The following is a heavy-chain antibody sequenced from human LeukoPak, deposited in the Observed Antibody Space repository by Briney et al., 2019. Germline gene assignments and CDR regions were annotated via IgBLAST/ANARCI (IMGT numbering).Heavy chain of an antibody. Sequence: PGGSLRLSCAASGFTVSSNYMSWVRQAPGKGLEWVSVIYSGGSTYYADSVKGRFTISRHNSKNTLYLQMNGLRAEDTAVYYCARDRGLNYYGSGSYYNKYGMDVWGQGTTVTVSS. CDR2: IYSGGST. V-gene: IGHV3-53*04. D-gene: IGHD3-10*01. CDR3: ARDRGLNYYGSGSYYNKYGMDV. CDR1: GFTVSSNY. J-gene: IGHJ6*02.